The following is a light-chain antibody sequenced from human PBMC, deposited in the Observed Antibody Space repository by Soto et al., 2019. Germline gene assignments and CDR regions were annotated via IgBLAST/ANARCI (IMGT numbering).Light chain of an antibody. J-gene: IGKJ1*01. CDR2: DVS. CDR3: QQRSHWPRT. V-gene: IGKV3-11*01. Sequence: EIVLTQSPATLSLSPGERATLSCWASQSVNRYLVWYQQKPGQAPRLLMYDVSNRATGIPARFSGSGSGTDFSLTISSLEPEDFAVYYCQQRSHWPRTFGQGTKVDIK. CDR1: QSVNRY.